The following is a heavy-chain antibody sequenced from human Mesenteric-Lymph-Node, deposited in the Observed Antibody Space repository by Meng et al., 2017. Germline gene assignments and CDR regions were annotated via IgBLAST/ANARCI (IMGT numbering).Heavy chain of an antibody. CDR1: GYTFTGYY. V-gene: IGHV1-2*06. Sequence: ASVKVSCKASGYTFTGYYMHWVRQAPGQGLEWMGRINPNSGGTNYAQKFQGRVTMTRDTSISTAYMELSRLRSDDTAVYYCARDSPPDHYYYYGMDVWGQGTTVTVSS. CDR3: ARDSPPDHYYYYGMDV. J-gene: IGHJ6*02. CDR2: INPNSGGT. D-gene: IGHD1-14*01.